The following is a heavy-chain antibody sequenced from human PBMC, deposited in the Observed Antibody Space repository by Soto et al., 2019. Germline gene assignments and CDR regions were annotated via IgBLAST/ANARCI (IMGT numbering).Heavy chain of an antibody. V-gene: IGHV3-23*01. CDR2: ISTAVGAT. CDR3: AKDRTAAARNFDY. Sequence: GGSLRLSCAASGFTFSISAMSWVRQAPGKGLEWVSAISTAVGATYYADSVKGRFTISRDDSNNTLFLQMNSLRAEDTAVYYCAKDRTAAARNFDYWGQGTLVTVSS. J-gene: IGHJ4*02. CDR1: GFTFSISA. D-gene: IGHD6-13*01.